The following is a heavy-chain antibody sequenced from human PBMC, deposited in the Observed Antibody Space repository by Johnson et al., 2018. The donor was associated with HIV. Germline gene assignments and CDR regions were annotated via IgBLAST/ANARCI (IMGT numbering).Heavy chain of an antibody. CDR3: ARSEVSSGYYYTPFVDAFDI. Sequence: VQLVESGGGLVQPGRSLRLSCAASGFTFDDYAMHWVRQAPGKGLEWVSGINWNGGSTGYADSVKGRFTISRDNAKNSLYLQMNSLRAEDTALYYCARSEVSSGYYYTPFVDAFDIWGQGTMVTGSS. V-gene: IGHV3-9*01. J-gene: IGHJ3*02. CDR2: INWNGGST. D-gene: IGHD3-22*01. CDR1: GFTFDDYA.